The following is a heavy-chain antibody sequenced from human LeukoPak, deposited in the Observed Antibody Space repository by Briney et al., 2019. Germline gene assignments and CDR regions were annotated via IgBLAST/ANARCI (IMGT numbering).Heavy chain of an antibody. V-gene: IGHV4-61*02. Sequence: PSQTLSLTCTVSGGSISSGSYYWSWIRQPAGKGLEWIGPIYTSGSTNYNPSLKSRVTISVDTSKNQFSLKLSSVTAADTAVYYCAREGEMATVTDWGQGTLVTVSS. CDR2: IYTSGST. CDR3: AREGEMATVTD. J-gene: IGHJ4*02. CDR1: GGSISSGSYY. D-gene: IGHD5-24*01.